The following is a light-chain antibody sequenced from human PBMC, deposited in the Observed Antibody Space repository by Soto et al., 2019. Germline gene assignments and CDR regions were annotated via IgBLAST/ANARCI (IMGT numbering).Light chain of an antibody. V-gene: IGLV2-14*01. CDR2: DVS. Sequence: QSALTQPASVSGSPGQSITISCTGTSGDVGRFNYVSWYQQHPGKAPKVMIYDVSNRPSGVSNRFSGSKSGNTASLTISGLQAEDEADYYCSSYTGSTTRYVFGAGTKVTVL. CDR3: SSYTGSTTRYV. J-gene: IGLJ1*01. CDR1: SGDVGRFNY.